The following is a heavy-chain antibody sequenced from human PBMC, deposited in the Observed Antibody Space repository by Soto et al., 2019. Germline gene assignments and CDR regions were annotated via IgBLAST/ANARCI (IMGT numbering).Heavy chain of an antibody. CDR1: GFTFSSYA. CDR2: ISGSGGTT. Sequence: EVQLLESGGGLVQPGGSLRLSCAASGFTFSSYAMSWVRQAPGKGLEWVSAISGSGGTTYYADSVKGRFTFSRDNSKNTLYLQMNILRAEDTAVYYCAKTANGWFSDFDIWGQGTMVSVSS. D-gene: IGHD6-19*01. J-gene: IGHJ3*02. CDR3: AKTANGWFSDFDI. V-gene: IGHV3-23*01.